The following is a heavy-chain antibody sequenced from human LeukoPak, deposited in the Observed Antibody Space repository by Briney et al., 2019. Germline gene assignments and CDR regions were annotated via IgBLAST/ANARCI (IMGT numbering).Heavy chain of an antibody. D-gene: IGHD1-26*01. J-gene: IGHJ3*02. CDR2: ISAYNGNT. Sequence: ASVKVSCKASGYTSTGHYMHWVRQAPGQGLEWMGWISAYNGNTNYAQKLQGRVTMTTDTSTSTAYMELRSLRSDDTAVYYCAREEWELTTLNAFDIWGQGTMVTVSS. CDR3: AREEWELTTLNAFDI. CDR1: GYTSTGHY. V-gene: IGHV1-18*04.